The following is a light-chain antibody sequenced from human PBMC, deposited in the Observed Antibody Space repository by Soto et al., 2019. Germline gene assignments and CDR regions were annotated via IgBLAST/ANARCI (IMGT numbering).Light chain of an antibody. Sequence: EIVMTQSPATLSVSPGERATLSCRASQSVSSKLAWYQQKPGQAPRLLIYGASTWATGIPARFSGSGSGTEFSLTLSSLQSEDFAVDYCQQYNKWPPSFTFGPGTKVDI. J-gene: IGKJ3*01. V-gene: IGKV3-15*01. CDR2: GAS. CDR1: QSVSSK. CDR3: QQYNKWPPSFT.